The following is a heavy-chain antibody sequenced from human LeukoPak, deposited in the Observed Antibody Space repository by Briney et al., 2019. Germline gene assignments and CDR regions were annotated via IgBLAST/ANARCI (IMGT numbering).Heavy chain of an antibody. J-gene: IGHJ5*02. D-gene: IGHD3-10*01. CDR1: GFTVSSNY. CDR3: ARERRYYGSGTLWFDP. CDR2: IYSGGST. V-gene: IGHV3-53*01. Sequence: GGSLRLSCAASGFTVSSNYMSWVRQAPGKGLEWVSVIYSGGSTYYADSVKGRFTISRDNSKNTLYLQMNSLRAEDTAVYYCARERRYYGSGTLWFDPWGQGTLVTVSS.